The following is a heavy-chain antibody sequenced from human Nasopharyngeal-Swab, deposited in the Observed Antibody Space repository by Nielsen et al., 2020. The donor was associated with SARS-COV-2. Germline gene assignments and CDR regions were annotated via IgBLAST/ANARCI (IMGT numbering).Heavy chain of an antibody. J-gene: IGHJ4*02. CDR2: ISTSSSTI. D-gene: IGHD4-17*01. CDR3: ARRYGDYEGSFEY. CDR1: GVTFSSYS. Sequence: GVLKISCAASGVTFSSYSMNWVRQAPGKGLEWVSYISTSSSTIYYADSVKGRFTISRDNARNSLYLQMNSLRDEDTAVYYCARRYGDYEGSFEYWGQGTLVTVSS. V-gene: IGHV3-48*02.